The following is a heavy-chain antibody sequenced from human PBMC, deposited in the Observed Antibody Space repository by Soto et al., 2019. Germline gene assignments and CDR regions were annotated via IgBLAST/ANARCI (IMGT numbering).Heavy chain of an antibody. J-gene: IGHJ3*02. CDR1: GYTFTSYG. D-gene: IGHD3-22*01. CDR3: ARDLMNYYDSSGYYGTDDAFDI. Sequence: QVQLVQSGAEVKKPGASVKVSCKASGYTFTSYGISWVRQAPGQGLEWMGWISAYNGNTNYAQKLQGRVTMTTDTTTSTAYMELRSLRSEDTAVYYCARDLMNYYDSSGYYGTDDAFDIWGQGTMVTVSS. CDR2: ISAYNGNT. V-gene: IGHV1-18*01.